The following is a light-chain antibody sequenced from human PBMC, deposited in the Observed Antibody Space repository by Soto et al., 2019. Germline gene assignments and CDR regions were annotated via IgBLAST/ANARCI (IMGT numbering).Light chain of an antibody. Sequence: QSALTQPASVSGSPGQSITISCTGTSSDVGGYNYVSWYQQHPGKAPKLMMYDVSNRPSGVSNRFSGSKSGNTASLTISGLPAEDEADYYCSSYTSSSTLGVFGGGTTLTVL. CDR3: SSYTSSSTLGV. V-gene: IGLV2-14*01. CDR2: DVS. CDR1: SSDVGGYNY. J-gene: IGLJ2*01.